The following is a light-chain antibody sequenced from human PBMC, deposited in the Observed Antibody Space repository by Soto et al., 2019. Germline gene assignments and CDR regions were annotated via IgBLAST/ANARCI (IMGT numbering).Light chain of an antibody. CDR1: QSVSSNY. Sequence: EIVLTQSPATLSLSPGERATLSCRASQSVSSNYLAWYQQKPGQAPRLLIYGASTRATGIPDRFSGSGSGTDFTLTISRLEPDDSAVYYCQQYGSSPTWTFGQGTKVEIK. J-gene: IGKJ1*01. CDR3: QQYGSSPTWT. V-gene: IGKV3-20*01. CDR2: GAS.